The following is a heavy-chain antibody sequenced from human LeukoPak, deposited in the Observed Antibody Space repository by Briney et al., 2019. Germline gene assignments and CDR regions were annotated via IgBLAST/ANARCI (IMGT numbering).Heavy chain of an antibody. J-gene: IGHJ4*02. D-gene: IGHD3-22*01. CDR1: GGSISSYY. Sequence: SETLSLTCTVSGGSISSYYWSWIRQPPGKGLEWIGYIYYSGSTNYNPSLKSRVTISVDTSKNQFSLKLSSVTAADTAVYYCARPEYYDSSGYYLWGQGTLVTVSS. V-gene: IGHV4-59*12. CDR2: IYYSGST. CDR3: ARPEYYDSSGYYL.